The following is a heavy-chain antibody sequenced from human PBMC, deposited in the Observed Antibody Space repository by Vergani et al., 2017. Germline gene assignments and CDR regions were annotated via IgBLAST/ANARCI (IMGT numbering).Heavy chain of an antibody. D-gene: IGHD5-24*01. CDR1: GGSISSYY. V-gene: IGHV4-59*01. J-gene: IGHJ4*02. CDR2: IYYSGST. Sequence: QVQLQESGPGLVKPSETLSLTCTVSGGSISSYYWSWIRQPPGKGLEWIGYIYYSGSTNYNPSLKSRVTISVDTSKNQFSLKLSSVTAADTAVYYCARVQRWPRYYFDYWGQGTLVTVSS. CDR3: ARVQRWPRYYFDY.